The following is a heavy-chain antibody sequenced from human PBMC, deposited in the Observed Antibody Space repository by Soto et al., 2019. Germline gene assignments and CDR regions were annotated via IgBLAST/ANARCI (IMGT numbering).Heavy chain of an antibody. CDR2: IYHSGST. Sequence: QVQLQESGPGLVKPSQTLSLTCTVSGGSISSGDYYWSWIRQPPGKGLEWIGYIYHSGSTYYNPSLKSRVTISVNTSKNQFSLKLSPVTAADTAVYYCAREPPDGARLDPCGQGTLVTVSS. V-gene: IGHV4-30-4*01. CDR1: GGSISSGDYY. CDR3: AREPPDGARLDP. J-gene: IGHJ5*02.